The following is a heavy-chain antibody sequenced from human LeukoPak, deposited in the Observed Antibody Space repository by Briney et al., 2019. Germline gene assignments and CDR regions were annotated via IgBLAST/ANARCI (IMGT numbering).Heavy chain of an antibody. D-gene: IGHD3-10*01. CDR2: IYYSGST. Sequence: SETLSLTCTVSGGSISSSSYYWGWIRQPPGKGLEWIGSIYYSGSTYYNPSLKSRVTISVDTSKNQFSLKLSSVTAADTAVYYCARLKGYYYGSGRLDYWGQGTLVTVSS. CDR3: ARLKGYYYGSGRLDY. CDR1: GGSISSSSYY. J-gene: IGHJ4*02. V-gene: IGHV4-39*07.